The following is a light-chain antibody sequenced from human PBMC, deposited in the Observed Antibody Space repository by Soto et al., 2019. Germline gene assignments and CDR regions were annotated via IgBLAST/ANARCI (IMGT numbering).Light chain of an antibody. CDR2: LGS. CDR1: QSLVHRNGYNY. CDR3: MQALQTPLYT. J-gene: IGKJ2*01. V-gene: IGKV2-28*01. Sequence: DIVMTQSPLSLPVTPGEPASISCRSSQSLVHRNGYNYLDWYLQRPGQSPQLLIYLGSNRASGVPDRFSGRGSGTDFTLKISRVEAEDVGVYYCMQALQTPLYTFGQGTRLEIK.